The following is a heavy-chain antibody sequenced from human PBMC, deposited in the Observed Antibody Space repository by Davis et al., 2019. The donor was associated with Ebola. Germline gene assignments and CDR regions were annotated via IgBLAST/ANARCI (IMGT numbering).Heavy chain of an antibody. CDR3: ARWSTETWYTY. CDR1: GFSFSDYY. Sequence: GESLKISCAASGFSFSDYYMSWIRQALGKGLEWISFISSTSTYTNYADSVKGRFSISRDNAKNSLSLQMNSLRAEDTAIYYCARWSTETWYTYWGQGTLVTVSS. J-gene: IGHJ4*02. CDR2: ISSTSTYT. D-gene: IGHD1-1*01. V-gene: IGHV3-11*06.